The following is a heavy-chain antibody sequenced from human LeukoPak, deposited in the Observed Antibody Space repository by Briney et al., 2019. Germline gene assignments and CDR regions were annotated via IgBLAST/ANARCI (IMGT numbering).Heavy chain of an antibody. V-gene: IGHV3-73*01. J-gene: IGHJ4*02. CDR3: TRGNYYDSSNIDY. Sequence: PGGSLRLSCAASGFTFSGSAMHWVRQASGKGLEWVGRIRSKANSYATAYAASVKGRFTISRDDSKNTAYLQMNSLKTEDTAVYYCTRGNYYDSSNIDYWGQGTLVTVSS. CDR1: GFTFSGSA. CDR2: IRSKANSYAT. D-gene: IGHD3-22*01.